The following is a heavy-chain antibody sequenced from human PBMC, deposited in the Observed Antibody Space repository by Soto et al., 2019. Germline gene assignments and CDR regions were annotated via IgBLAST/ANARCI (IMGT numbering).Heavy chain of an antibody. D-gene: IGHD3-3*01. Sequence: QVQLVESGGGVVQPGRSLRLSCAASGFTFSSYGMHWVRQAPGKGLEGVAVIWYDGSNKYYADSVKGRFTISRDNSKNTLYLQMNSLRAEDTAVYYCARGSYDFWSGYWRDYYYYYGMDVWGQGTTVTVSS. CDR3: ARGSYDFWSGYWRDYYYYYGMDV. J-gene: IGHJ6*02. CDR2: IWYDGSNK. CDR1: GFTFSSYG. V-gene: IGHV3-33*01.